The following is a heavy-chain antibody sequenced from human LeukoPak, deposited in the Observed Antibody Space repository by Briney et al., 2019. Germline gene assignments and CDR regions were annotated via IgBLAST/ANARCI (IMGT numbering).Heavy chain of an antibody. CDR3: ARRVPMMNLYYMDV. V-gene: IGHV4-39*07. J-gene: IGHJ6*03. CDR2: IYHSGST. D-gene: IGHD1-14*01. Sequence: PSETLSLTCTVSGGSISSGSYYWGWIRQPPGKGLEWIGSIYHSGSTYYNPSLKSRVTISVDTSKNQFSLKLSSVTAADTAVYYCARRVPMMNLYYMDVWGKGTTVTVSS. CDR1: GGSISSGSYY.